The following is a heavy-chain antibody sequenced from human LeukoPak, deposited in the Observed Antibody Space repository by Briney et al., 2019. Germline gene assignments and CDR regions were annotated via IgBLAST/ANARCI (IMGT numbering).Heavy chain of an antibody. D-gene: IGHD3-16*01. CDR1: GFTFSNYW. V-gene: IGHV3-7*05. J-gene: IGHJ3*02. Sequence: PGGSLRLSCAASGFTFSNYWMTWVRQAPGKGLEWVASIKEDGSEKYHVDSVKGRFTISRDNAKNSLYLQMNSLRADDTAVYYCARRGGTFEIRGQGTMVTVSS. CDR3: ARRGGTFEI. CDR2: IKEDGSEK.